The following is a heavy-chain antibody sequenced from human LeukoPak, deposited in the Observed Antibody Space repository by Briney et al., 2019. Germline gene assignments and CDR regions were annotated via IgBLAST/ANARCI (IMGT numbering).Heavy chain of an antibody. CDR3: AIRWFGELSGYYYYGMDV. CDR1: GGTFISYA. CDR2: IIPIFGTA. Sequence: SVKVSCKASGGTFISYAISWVRQAPGQGLEWMGGIIPIFGTANYAQKFQGRVTITADESTSTAYMELSSLRSEDTAVYYCAIRWFGELSGYYYYGMDVWGQGTTVTVSS. V-gene: IGHV1-69*01. D-gene: IGHD3-10*01. J-gene: IGHJ6*02.